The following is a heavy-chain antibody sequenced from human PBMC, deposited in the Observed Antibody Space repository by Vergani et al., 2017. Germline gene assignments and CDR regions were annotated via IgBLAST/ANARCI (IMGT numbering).Heavy chain of an antibody. CDR1: GFSFSSYA. CDR3: AKDGKPAAAALAHY. Sequence: EVQLLESGGGLVQPGGSLRLSCAASGFSFSSYAMSWVRQAPGKGLEWVSTISGSGGSTYYADSVKGRFTISRDNSKNTLYRQMNSLRAEDTAVYYCAKDGKPAAAALAHYWGQGTLVTVSS. CDR2: ISGSGGST. V-gene: IGHV3-23*01. D-gene: IGHD6-13*01. J-gene: IGHJ4*02.